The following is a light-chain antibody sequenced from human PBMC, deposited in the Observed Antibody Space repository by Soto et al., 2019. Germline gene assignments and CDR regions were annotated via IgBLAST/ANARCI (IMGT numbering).Light chain of an antibody. CDR1: QSVSSY. Sequence: ELVLTQSPATLSLSPGERATLSCRASQSVSSYLAWYQQKPGQAPRRLIYGASTRATGIPDRFSGSGSGTDFTLTIGRLEPEDFAVYYCQQYGSSPTFGEGTRLEIK. CDR2: GAS. V-gene: IGKV3-20*01. CDR3: QQYGSSPT. J-gene: IGKJ5*01.